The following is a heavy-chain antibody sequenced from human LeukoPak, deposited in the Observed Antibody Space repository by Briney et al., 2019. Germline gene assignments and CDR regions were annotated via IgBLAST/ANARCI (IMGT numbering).Heavy chain of an antibody. V-gene: IGHV1-18*01. CDR2: ISAYNGNT. J-gene: IGHJ6*02. CDR1: GYTFTGYG. CDR3: ARELESTYYYYGMDV. Sequence: ASVKVSCKASGYTFTGYGISWVRQAPGQGLEWMGWISAYNGNTNYAQKLQGRVTMTTDTSTSTAYMELRSLRSDDTAVYYCARELESTYYYYGMDVWGQGTTVTVSS. D-gene: IGHD2-2*01.